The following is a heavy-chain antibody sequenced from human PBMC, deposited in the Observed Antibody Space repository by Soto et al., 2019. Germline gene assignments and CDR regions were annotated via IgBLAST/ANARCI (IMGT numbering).Heavy chain of an antibody. CDR3: AKRTLTAAGFDY. CDR1: GFTFSNYA. Sequence: EVQLLESGGGLVQPGGSLRLSCAASGFTFSNYAMTWFRQAPGKGLEWVSVITGSGGGTYFVDSVKGRFTISRENSKNTVYIQMNSLRAEDTDVYYCAKRTLTAAGFDYWGQGTLVTVSS. CDR2: ITGSGGGT. J-gene: IGHJ4*02. V-gene: IGHV3-23*01. D-gene: IGHD6-13*01.